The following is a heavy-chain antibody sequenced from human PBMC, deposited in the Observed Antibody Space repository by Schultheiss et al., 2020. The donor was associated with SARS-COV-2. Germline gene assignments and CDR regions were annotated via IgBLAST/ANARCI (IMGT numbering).Heavy chain of an antibody. V-gene: IGHV3-33*08. CDR2: IWYDGSNK. Sequence: GGSLRLSCAASGFTFSSYGMHWVRQAPGKGLEWVAVIWYDGSNKYYADSVKGRFTISRDNSKNTLYLQMNSLRAEDTAVYYCVRVSVAGFEATLYYYYGMDVWGQGTTVTVSS. CDR1: GFTFSSYG. CDR3: VRVSVAGFEATLYYYYGMDV. J-gene: IGHJ6*02. D-gene: IGHD6-19*01.